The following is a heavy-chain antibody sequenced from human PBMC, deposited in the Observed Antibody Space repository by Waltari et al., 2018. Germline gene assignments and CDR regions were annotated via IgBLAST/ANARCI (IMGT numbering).Heavy chain of an antibody. CDR1: GGSISSSSYY. D-gene: IGHD6-13*01. CDR3: ARIAAAGTRFDP. V-gene: IGHV4-39*07. Sequence: QLQLQASGPGLVKPSETLSLTCTVSGGSISSSSYYWGWIRQPPGKGLEWIGSIYYSGSTYYNPSLKSRVTISVDTSKNQFSLKLSSVTAADTVVYYCARIAAAGTRFDPWGQGTLVTVSS. J-gene: IGHJ5*02. CDR2: IYYSGST.